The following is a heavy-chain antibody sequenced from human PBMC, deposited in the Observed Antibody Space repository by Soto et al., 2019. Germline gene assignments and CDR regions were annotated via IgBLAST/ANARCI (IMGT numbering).Heavy chain of an antibody. D-gene: IGHD3-16*02. Sequence: QVQLVQSGAEVKKPGASVKVSCKASGYTFTSYGISWVRQAPGQGLEWMGWISAYNGNTNYAQKLQGRGTMTTDTSTSTAYMELRSLRSDDTAVYYCARDGGDYVWGSYHSAFDYWGQGTLVTVSS. CDR1: GYTFTSYG. V-gene: IGHV1-18*01. CDR3: ARDGGDYVWGSYHSAFDY. CDR2: ISAYNGNT. J-gene: IGHJ4*02.